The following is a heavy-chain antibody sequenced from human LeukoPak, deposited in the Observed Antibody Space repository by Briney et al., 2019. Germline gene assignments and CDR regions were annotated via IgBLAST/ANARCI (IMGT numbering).Heavy chain of an antibody. CDR2: IYTSGST. CDR1: GDSISSGFYY. Sequence: SQTLSLTCTVSGDSISSGFYYWSWIRQPAGKGLEWIGHIYTSGSTNYNPSLNSRVTMSLDTSKNQISLKVTSVTAADTAMYCCARDEAHHAPPNYYYYMAVWGKGTTVTISS. J-gene: IGHJ6*03. D-gene: IGHD1-14*01. CDR3: ARDEAHHAPPNYYYYMAV. V-gene: IGHV4-61*09.